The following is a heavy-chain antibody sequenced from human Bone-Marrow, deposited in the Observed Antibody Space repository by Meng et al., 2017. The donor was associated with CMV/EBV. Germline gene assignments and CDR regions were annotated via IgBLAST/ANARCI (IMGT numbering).Heavy chain of an antibody. V-gene: IGHV4-59*08. CDR1: GGSISSYY. D-gene: IGHD6-13*01. CDR3: ARSGYSSSWYGL. Sequence: GSLRLSCTVSGGSISSYYWSWIRQPPGKGLEWIGYIYYSGSTNYNPSLKSRVTISVDTSKNQFSLKLSSVTAADTAVYYCARSGYSSSWYGLWGQGTLVTVSS. J-gene: IGHJ4*02. CDR2: IYYSGST.